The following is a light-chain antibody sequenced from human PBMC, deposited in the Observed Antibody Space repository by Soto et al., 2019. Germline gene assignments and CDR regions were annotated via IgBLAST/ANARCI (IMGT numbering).Light chain of an antibody. CDR2: AAS. V-gene: IGKV1-39*01. CDR3: QQSYSNPLYT. Sequence: DIQMTQSPSALSASVGDRVTITCRASQSISSFLNWYQKKPGKAPKLLIYAASSLQSGVPSRFSGSGSGTDFILTISSLQPEDFAIYYCQQSYSNPLYTCGQGTKLEIK. CDR1: QSISSF. J-gene: IGKJ2*01.